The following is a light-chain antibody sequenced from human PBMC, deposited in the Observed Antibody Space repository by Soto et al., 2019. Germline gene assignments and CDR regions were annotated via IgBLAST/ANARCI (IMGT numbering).Light chain of an antibody. CDR3: THSYSTPRT. CDR2: AVS. V-gene: IGKV1-39*01. J-gene: IGKJ1*01. Sequence: DIQMTQSPSSLSASVGDRVTITCRASQSISTYLNWYQHKPGKAPKVLIYAVSSLQGGVPSRFSGSGSGTDFPLTITSLQPEDSATYSCTHSYSTPRTFGQATKVDSK. CDR1: QSISTY.